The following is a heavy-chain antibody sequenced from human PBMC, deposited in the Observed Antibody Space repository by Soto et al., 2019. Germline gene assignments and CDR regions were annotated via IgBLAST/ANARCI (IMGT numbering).Heavy chain of an antibody. Sequence: GGSLKLSCVASGFTFGSYSLVWVRHSPGKGLEWVSYIFADGTTIHYADSVKGRFTVSRDNAQDSLFLLMNSLRAEDTGIYYCARDKDWAFDHWGQGTLVTVSS. CDR3: ARDKDWAFDH. CDR2: IFADGTTI. D-gene: IGHD3-9*01. J-gene: IGHJ4*02. V-gene: IGHV3-48*03. CDR1: GFTFGSYS.